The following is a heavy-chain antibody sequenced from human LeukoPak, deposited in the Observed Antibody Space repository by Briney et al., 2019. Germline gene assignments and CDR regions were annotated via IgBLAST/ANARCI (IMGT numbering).Heavy chain of an antibody. CDR3: ARDVLLWFGELLGYFDY. CDR2: IYHSGST. V-gene: IGHV4-38-2*02. CDR1: GYSISSNYY. Sequence: SETLSLTCTVSGYSISSNYYWGWIRQPPGKGLEWIGSIYHSGSTYYNPSLKSRVTISVDTSKNQFSLKLSSVTAADTAVYYCARDVLLWFGELLGYFDYWGQGTLVTVSS. D-gene: IGHD3-10*01. J-gene: IGHJ4*02.